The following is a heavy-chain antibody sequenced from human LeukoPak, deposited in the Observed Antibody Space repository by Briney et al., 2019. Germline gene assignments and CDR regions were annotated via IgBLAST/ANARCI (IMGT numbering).Heavy chain of an antibody. CDR3: ARELSQRWLQLADAFDI. CDR2: INPNSGGT. V-gene: IGHV1-2*02. Sequence: GASVKVSCKASGYTFTGYYMHWVRQAPGQGLEWMGWINPNSGGTNYAQKFQGRVTITRDTSISTAYMELSRLRSDDTAVYYCARELSQRWLQLADAFDIWGQGTMVTVSS. J-gene: IGHJ3*02. D-gene: IGHD5-24*01. CDR1: GYTFTGYY.